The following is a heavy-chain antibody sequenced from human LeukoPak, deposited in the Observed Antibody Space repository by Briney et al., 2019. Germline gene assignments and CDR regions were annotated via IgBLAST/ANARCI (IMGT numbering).Heavy chain of an antibody. J-gene: IGHJ3*02. D-gene: IGHD3-22*01. CDR2: IYSGGST. Sequence: GGSLSLSCAASGFTVSSNYMSWVRQAPGKGLEWVSVIYSGGSTYYADSVKGRFTISRDNSKNTLYLQMNSLRAEDTAVYYCARDGDPYYYDRSGAFDIWGQGTMVTVSS. V-gene: IGHV3-53*01. CDR1: GFTVSSNY. CDR3: ARDGDPYYYDRSGAFDI.